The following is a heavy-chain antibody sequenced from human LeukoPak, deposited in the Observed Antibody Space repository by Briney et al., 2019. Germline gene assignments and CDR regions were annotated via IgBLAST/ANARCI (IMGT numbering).Heavy chain of an antibody. CDR2: IRYDGSDK. V-gene: IGHV3-30*02. D-gene: IGHD1-26*01. Sequence: GGSLRLSCAASGFTFSRYGMHWVRQAPGKGLEWVAFIRYDGSDKYYGDSVKGRFTISRDNSKNTLYLQMNSLRAEDTALYYCAKDSGSHLNLEYWGQGTLVTVSS. CDR3: AKDSGSHLNLEY. J-gene: IGHJ4*02. CDR1: GFTFSRYG.